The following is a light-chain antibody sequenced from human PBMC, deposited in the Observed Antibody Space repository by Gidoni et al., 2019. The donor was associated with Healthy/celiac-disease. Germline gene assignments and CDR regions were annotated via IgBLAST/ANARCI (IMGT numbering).Light chain of an antibody. V-gene: IGKV1-39*01. CDR1: QSISSY. J-gene: IGKJ2*04. CDR3: QQSYSTPMCS. CDR2: AAS. Sequence: DIQMTQSPSSLSASVGDRVTITCRASQSISSYLNWYQQKPGKAPKLLIYAASSLQSGVPSRFSGSGSGTDFTLTISSLQPEDFSTYYCQQSYSTPMCSFGPGTKLEIK.